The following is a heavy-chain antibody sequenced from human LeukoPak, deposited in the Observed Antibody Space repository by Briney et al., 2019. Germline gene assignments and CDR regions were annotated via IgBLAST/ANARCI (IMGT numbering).Heavy chain of an antibody. CDR2: IKQDGSEK. J-gene: IGHJ4*02. Sequence: GGSLRLSCAASGFTFSSYWMSWVRQAPGKGLEWVANIKQDGSEKYYVDSVKGRFTISRDNAKNSLYLQINSLRAEDTAVYYCARASGSYYIGVDYWGQGTLVTVSS. CDR3: ARASGSYYIGVDY. D-gene: IGHD1-26*01. CDR1: GFTFSSYW. V-gene: IGHV3-7*04.